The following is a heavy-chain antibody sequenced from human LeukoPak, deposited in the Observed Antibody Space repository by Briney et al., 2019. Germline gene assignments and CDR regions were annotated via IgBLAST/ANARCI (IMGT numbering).Heavy chain of an antibody. J-gene: IGHJ6*02. D-gene: IGHD3-22*01. Sequence: GGSLRLSCAASGFILSPYSMHWVRQAPGKGLEWVAVILYDGSNKYYADSVKGRFTISRDNSKNTLYLQMNSLRAEDTAVYYCARVRNYYDSSGLYGMDVWGQGTTVTVSS. CDR3: ARVRNYYDSSGLYGMDV. CDR1: GFILSPYS. CDR2: ILYDGSNK. V-gene: IGHV3-30-3*01.